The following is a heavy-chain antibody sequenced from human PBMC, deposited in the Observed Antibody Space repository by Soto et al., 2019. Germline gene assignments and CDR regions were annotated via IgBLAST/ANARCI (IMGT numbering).Heavy chain of an antibody. Sequence: GGSLRLSCAASGFTFSGYSMNWVRQAPGKGLEWVSSISSSSYIYYADSVKGRFTISRDNAKNSLYLQMNSLRAEDTAVYYCARELSSSGDYWGQGTLVTVSS. D-gene: IGHD6-6*01. CDR3: ARELSSSGDY. CDR2: ISSSSYI. V-gene: IGHV3-21*01. J-gene: IGHJ4*02. CDR1: GFTFSGYS.